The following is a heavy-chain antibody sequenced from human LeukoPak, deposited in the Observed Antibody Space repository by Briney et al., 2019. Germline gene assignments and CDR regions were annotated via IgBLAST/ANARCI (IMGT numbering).Heavy chain of an antibody. D-gene: IGHD3-22*01. V-gene: IGHV3-21*01. CDR2: ISSSSSYI. Sequence: GGSLRLSCAASGFTFSSYSMNWVRQAPGKGLEWVSSISSSSSYIYYADSVKGRSTISRDNAKNSLYLQMNSLRAEDTAVYYCARFPSDYDSSGYYYVDFDYWGQGTLVTVSS. CDR1: GFTFSSYS. CDR3: ARFPSDYDSSGYYYVDFDY. J-gene: IGHJ4*02.